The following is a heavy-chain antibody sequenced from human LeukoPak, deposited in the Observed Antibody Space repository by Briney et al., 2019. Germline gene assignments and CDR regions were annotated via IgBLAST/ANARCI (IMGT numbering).Heavy chain of an antibody. CDR1: GDSVSSNSAA. CDR3: ARASEVRGVIPLYFDY. CDR2: TYYRSKWYN. J-gene: IGHJ4*02. D-gene: IGHD3-10*01. Sequence: SQTLSLTCAISGDSVSSNSAAWNWIRQSPSRGLEWLGRTYYRSKWYNDYAVSVKSRITINPDTSKNQFSLQLNSVTPEDTAVYYCARASEVRGVIPLYFDYWGQGTLVTVPS. V-gene: IGHV6-1*01.